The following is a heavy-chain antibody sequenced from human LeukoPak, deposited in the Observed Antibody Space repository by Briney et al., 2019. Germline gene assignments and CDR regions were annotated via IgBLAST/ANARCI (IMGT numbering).Heavy chain of an antibody. CDR1: GGSISGEY. D-gene: IGHD5-24*01. V-gene: IGHV4-59*01. CDR2: IYYTGST. J-gene: IGHJ4*02. CDR3: ARERQWLPDY. Sequence: PSETLSLTCTVSGGSISGEYWNWIRQPPGKRLEWIGFIYYTGSTNYNPSLESRVTISIDTSKNQFSLKLSSVTAADTAVYYCARERQWLPDYWGQGTLVTVSS.